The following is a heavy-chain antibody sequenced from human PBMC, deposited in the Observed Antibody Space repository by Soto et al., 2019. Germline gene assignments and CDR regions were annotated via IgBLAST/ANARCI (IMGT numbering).Heavy chain of an antibody. J-gene: IGHJ3*01. Sequence: GGSLRLSCAASGFTFYNYAMSWVRQAPGKGLEWVSTISGAGVSTYYADSVKGRFTISRDNSKNTLYLLMNSLRAEDTAVYYCANAGGLTAYLYAFDVWGQGTMVTVSS. CDR3: ANAGGLTAYLYAFDV. CDR1: GFTFYNYA. CDR2: ISGAGVST. D-gene: IGHD2-2*02. V-gene: IGHV3-23*01.